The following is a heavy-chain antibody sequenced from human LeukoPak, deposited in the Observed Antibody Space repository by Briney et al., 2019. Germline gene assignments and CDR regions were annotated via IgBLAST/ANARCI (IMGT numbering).Heavy chain of an antibody. CDR2: IWYDGSNK. CDR3: ARENIVVVVAATGGSYYGMDV. Sequence: GGSLRLSCAASGFTFSSYGMHWVRQAPGKGLEWVAVIWYDGSNKYYADSVKGRFTISRDNSKNTLYLQMNSLRAEDTAVYYCARENIVVVVAATGGSYYGMDVWGQGTTVTVSS. J-gene: IGHJ6*02. V-gene: IGHV3-33*01. CDR1: GFTFSSYG. D-gene: IGHD2-15*01.